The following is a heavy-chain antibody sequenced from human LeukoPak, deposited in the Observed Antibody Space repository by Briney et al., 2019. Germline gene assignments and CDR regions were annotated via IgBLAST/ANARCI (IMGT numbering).Heavy chain of an antibody. Sequence: PGGSLRLSCAASGVTFRKHAMRWVRQAPGKGLGRVSTIGGSGSNTFYADSVKGRFTISRDTSKNTLYLQMNSLRAEDSAVYYCAKGGRFSSGWAYDSWGQGMLVTVSS. CDR2: IGGSGSNT. D-gene: IGHD6-19*01. V-gene: IGHV3-23*01. J-gene: IGHJ4*02. CDR1: GVTFRKHA. CDR3: AKGGRFSSGWAYDS.